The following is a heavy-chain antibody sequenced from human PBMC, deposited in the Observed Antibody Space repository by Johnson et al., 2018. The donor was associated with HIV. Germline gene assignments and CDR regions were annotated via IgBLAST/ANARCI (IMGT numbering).Heavy chain of an antibody. J-gene: IGHJ3*02. D-gene: IGHD1-26*01. CDR3: AKSGYSGSYDRMAAFDI. CDR1: GFTFTNAW. CDR2: IKSKTDDGTT. V-gene: IGHV3-15*01. Sequence: PLVESGGGLVQPGGSLRLSCAASGFTFTNAWMNWVRQAPGKGLEWVGRIKSKTDDGTTDYAAPVKGRFTISRDNSKNTLYLQMNSLRAEDTAVYYCAKSGYSGSYDRMAAFDIWGQGTVVTVSS.